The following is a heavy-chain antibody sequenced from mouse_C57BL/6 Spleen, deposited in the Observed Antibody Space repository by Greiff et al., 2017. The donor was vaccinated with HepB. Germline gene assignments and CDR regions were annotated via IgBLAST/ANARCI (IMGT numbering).Heavy chain of an antibody. CDR2: IDPEDGDT. Sequence: VQLQQSGAELVRPGASVKLSCTASGFNIKDYYMHWVKQRPEQGLEWIGRIDPEDGDTEYAPKFQGKATMTADTTSNTAYLQLSSLTSEDTAVYYCTTSRNGFNFCYWGQGTTLTVSS. J-gene: IGHJ2*01. D-gene: IGHD2-1*01. V-gene: IGHV14-1*01. CDR1: GFNIKDYY. CDR3: TTSRNGFNFCY.